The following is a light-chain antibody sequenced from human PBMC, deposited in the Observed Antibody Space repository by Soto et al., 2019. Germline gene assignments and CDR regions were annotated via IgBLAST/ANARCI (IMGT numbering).Light chain of an antibody. CDR1: SSDVGGYNY. CDR2: DVS. Sequence: QSALTQPASVSGSPGQSITASCTGTSSDVGGYNYVSWYQQHPGKAPKLMIYDVSNRPSGVSNRFSGSQSGNTASLTISGLQAEDEADYYCSSYTSSSTLVVFGGETKLTVL. CDR3: SSYTSSSTLVV. V-gene: IGLV2-14*01. J-gene: IGLJ2*01.